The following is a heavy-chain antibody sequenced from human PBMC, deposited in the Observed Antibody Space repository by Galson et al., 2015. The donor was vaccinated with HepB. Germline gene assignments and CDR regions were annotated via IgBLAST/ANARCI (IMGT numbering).Heavy chain of an antibody. J-gene: IGHJ6*03. Sequence: SVKVSCKASGYTFTTYAISWLRQAAGQGPEWMGWISTYSGNTKYAQNVQGRVTMTTDTSTDTAYMELRSLRSDDTAVYYCAREGPNRWSGYYNNYYYMDVWGKGTTVTVSS. V-gene: IGHV1-18*01. CDR2: ISTYSGNT. D-gene: IGHD3-3*01. CDR1: GYTFTTYA. CDR3: AREGPNRWSGYYNNYYYMDV.